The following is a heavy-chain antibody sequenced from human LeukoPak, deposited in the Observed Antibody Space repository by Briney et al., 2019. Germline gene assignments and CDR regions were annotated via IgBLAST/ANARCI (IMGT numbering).Heavy chain of an antibody. D-gene: IGHD3-22*01. CDR2: ISGSGGST. CDR1: GFTFSSYA. J-gene: IGHJ4*02. Sequence: GGSLRLSCAASGFTFSSYAMSWVRQAPGKGLEWVSAISGSGGSTYYADSVKGRFTISRDNSKNTLYLQMNSLRAEDTAVYYCANFDYYDSSGTPNPFDYWGQGTLVTVSS. CDR3: ANFDYYDSSGTPNPFDY. V-gene: IGHV3-23*01.